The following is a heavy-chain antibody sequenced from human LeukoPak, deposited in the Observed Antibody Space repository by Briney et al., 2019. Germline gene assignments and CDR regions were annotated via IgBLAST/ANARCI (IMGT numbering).Heavy chain of an antibody. CDR1: GGSFSGYY. D-gene: IGHD5-12*01. CDR3: ARTLWISGAFDI. J-gene: IGHJ3*02. CDR2: INHSGST. Sequence: HPSETLSLTCAVYGGSFSGYYWSWIRQPPGKGLEWIGEINHSGSTNYNPSLKSRVTISVDTSKNQFSLKLSSVTAADRAVYYCARTLWISGAFDIWGQGTMVTVSS. V-gene: IGHV4-34*01.